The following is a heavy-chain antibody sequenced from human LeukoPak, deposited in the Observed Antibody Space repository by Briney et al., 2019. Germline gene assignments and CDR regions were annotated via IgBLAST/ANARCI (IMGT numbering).Heavy chain of an antibody. V-gene: IGHV3-21*01. J-gene: IGHJ4*02. CDR1: GFTFSSHS. Sequence: AGSLRLSCAASGFTFSSHSMNWVHQAPGQGLEWVSSISPSGNYIYYADSLEGRFTISRDTAKNSLYLQMNSLRAEDTAVYYCARDLSSSISCYSYWGQGTLVTVSS. CDR2: ISPSGNYI. D-gene: IGHD2-2*01. CDR3: ARDLSSSISCYSY.